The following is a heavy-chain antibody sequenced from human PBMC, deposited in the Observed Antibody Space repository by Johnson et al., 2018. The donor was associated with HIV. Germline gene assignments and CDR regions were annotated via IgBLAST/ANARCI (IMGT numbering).Heavy chain of an antibody. J-gene: IGHJ3*02. CDR2: ISYDGSNK. Sequence: QVLLVESGGGVVQPGRSLRLSCAASGFTFSSYAMHWVRQAPGKGLEWVAVISYDGSNKYYADSVKGRFTISRDNSKNTLYLQKNSLRAEDTAVYYCARDQPGAGDAFGNLGQGTMV. CDR3: ARDQPGAGDAFGN. V-gene: IGHV3-30-3*01. D-gene: IGHD6-19*01. CDR1: GFTFSSYA.